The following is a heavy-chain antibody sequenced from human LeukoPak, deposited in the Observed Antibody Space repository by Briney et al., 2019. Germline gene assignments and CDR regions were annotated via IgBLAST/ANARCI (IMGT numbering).Heavy chain of an antibody. CDR3: ARHRVGVTLFDP. CDR1: GGSISSYY. D-gene: IGHD1-26*01. Sequence: SGTLSLTCTVSGGSISSYYWSWIRQPPGKGLEWIGYIYSSRSTNYNPSLKSRVTISVDTSKNQFSLKLSSVTAADTAVYYCARHRVGVTLFDPWGQGTLVTVSS. J-gene: IGHJ5*02. V-gene: IGHV4-4*09. CDR2: IYSSRST.